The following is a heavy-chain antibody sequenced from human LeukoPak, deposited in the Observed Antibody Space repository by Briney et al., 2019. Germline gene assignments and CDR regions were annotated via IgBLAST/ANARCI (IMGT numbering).Heavy chain of an antibody. V-gene: IGHV1-2*02. CDR2: INPNSGGT. D-gene: IGHD3-10*01. J-gene: IGHJ4*02. CDR1: GYTFTGYY. Sequence: ASVKVSCKASGYTFTGYYMHWVRQAPGQGLEWMGWINPNSGGTNYAQKFQGRVTMTRDTSFSTAYMELSRLRSDDTAVYYCARVESYYGSATYCDYWGQGTLVTVSS. CDR3: ARVESYYGSATYCDY.